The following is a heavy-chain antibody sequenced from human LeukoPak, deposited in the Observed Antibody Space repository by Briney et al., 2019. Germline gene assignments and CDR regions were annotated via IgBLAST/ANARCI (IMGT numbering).Heavy chain of an antibody. CDR1: GGSFSGYY. CDR2: INHSGST. CDR3: ARAPGGSTFDY. Sequence: SETLSLTCAVYGGSFSGYYWSWIRQPPGKGLEWIGEINHSGSTNYNPSLKSRVTISVDTSKNQFSLKLSSVTAADTAVYYCARAPGGSTFDYWGQGTLVTVSS. V-gene: IGHV4-34*01. D-gene: IGHD1-1*01. J-gene: IGHJ4*02.